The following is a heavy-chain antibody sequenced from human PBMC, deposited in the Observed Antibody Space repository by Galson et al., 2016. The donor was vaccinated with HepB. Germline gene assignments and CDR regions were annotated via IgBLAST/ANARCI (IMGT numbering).Heavy chain of an antibody. D-gene: IGHD6-6*01. V-gene: IGHV3-21*01. CDR2: ISTSSSYI. CDR3: ARDTTAARLWDYYYGMDV. J-gene: IGHJ6*02. CDR1: GFTFSTYS. Sequence: LRLSCAASGFTFSTYSMNWVRQAPGKGLEWVSSISTSSSYIYYADSVKGRFTISRDNAKNSLYLQMNSLRAEDTAVYYCARDTTAARLWDYYYGMDVWGQGTTVTVSS.